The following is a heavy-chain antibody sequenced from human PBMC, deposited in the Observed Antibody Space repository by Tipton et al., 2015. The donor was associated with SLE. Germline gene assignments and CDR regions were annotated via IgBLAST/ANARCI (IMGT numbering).Heavy chain of an antibody. CDR1: GYTFSSYS. V-gene: IGHV1-18*01. J-gene: IGHJ4*02. CDR3: AREVGDDSSGLYLFDF. CDR2: ISGSNGNT. Sequence: QSGPEVKKTGASVKVSCEASGYTFSSYSVAWVRQAPGQGLEWMGWISGSNGNTNYAQNLQGRVTMTRDTSTNTAYMELRSLRSDDTAVYYCAREVGDDSSGLYLFDFWGQGTLVTVSS. D-gene: IGHD6-19*01.